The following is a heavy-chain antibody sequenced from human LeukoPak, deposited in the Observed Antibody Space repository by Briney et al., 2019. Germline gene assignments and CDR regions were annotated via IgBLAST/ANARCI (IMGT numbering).Heavy chain of an antibody. D-gene: IGHD1-14*01. J-gene: IGHJ4*02. Sequence: SVTLSLTCSVSGASISSHYWSWIRQPPGKGLEWIGYIHYSGSTNCNHSLKSRVTISLDTSKNQYSLKLTSVTAADTAVYYCSRAGTGFNSPGAYWGQGTLVTVSS. CDR1: GASISSHY. V-gene: IGHV4-59*11. CDR2: IHYSGST. CDR3: SRAGTGFNSPGAY.